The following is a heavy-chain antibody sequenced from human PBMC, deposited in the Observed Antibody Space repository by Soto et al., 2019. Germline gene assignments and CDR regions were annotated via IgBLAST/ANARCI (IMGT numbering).Heavy chain of an antibody. J-gene: IGHJ4*02. D-gene: IGHD3-16*02. Sequence: ASVKVSCKASGYTFTSYYMHWVRQAPGQGLEWMGIINPSGGSTSYAQKFQGRVTMTRDTSTSTVYMELSSLRSEDTAVYYCAGELSLKFSIDYWGQGTLVTVSS. CDR1: GYTFTSYY. V-gene: IGHV1-46*01. CDR2: INPSGGST. CDR3: AGELSLKFSIDY.